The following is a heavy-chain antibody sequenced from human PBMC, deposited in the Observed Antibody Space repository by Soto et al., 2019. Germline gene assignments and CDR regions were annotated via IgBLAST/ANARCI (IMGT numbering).Heavy chain of an antibody. D-gene: IGHD3-22*01. CDR3: AKDPKSYYYDSSGYYHPSDY. V-gene: IGHV3-49*04. Sequence: GGSLRLSCTGSGFTFGDYAVNWVRQAPGKGLEWVGFIRSEAYGGTPEYAASAKGIFSISRDDSKSIAYLQMNSLKTEDTAVYYCAKDPKSYYYDSSGYYHPSDYWGQGTLVTVSS. J-gene: IGHJ4*02. CDR2: IRSEAYGGTP. CDR1: GFTFGDYA.